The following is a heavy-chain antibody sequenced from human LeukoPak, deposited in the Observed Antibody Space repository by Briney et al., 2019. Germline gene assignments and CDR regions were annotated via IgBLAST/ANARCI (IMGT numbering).Heavy chain of an antibody. CDR3: AKKRSGYYSFDY. V-gene: IGHV3-23*01. CDR2: ISGSGGTT. Sequence: GGSLRLSCAASGFTFNNSAMNWVRQAPGKGLEWVSVISGSGGTTYYADSVKGRFTIFRDNSKNTLSLQMNSLRAEDMAVYYCAKKRSGYYSFDYWGQGTLVTVSS. CDR1: GFTFNNSA. D-gene: IGHD3-22*01. J-gene: IGHJ4*02.